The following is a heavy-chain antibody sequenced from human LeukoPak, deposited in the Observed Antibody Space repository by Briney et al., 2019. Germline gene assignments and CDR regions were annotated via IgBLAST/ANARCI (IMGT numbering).Heavy chain of an antibody. D-gene: IGHD1-1*01. CDR1: GYSISSGYY. Sequence: SETLSLTCTVSGYSISSGYYWGWIRQSPGKGLEWIGSIYHSGSTYYNPSLQSRITISVDTSKNQFSLKLSSVTAADTAVYYCARIKRGGWKDAFDIWGQGTMVTVSS. CDR2: IYHSGST. V-gene: IGHV4-38-2*02. J-gene: IGHJ3*02. CDR3: ARIKRGGWKDAFDI.